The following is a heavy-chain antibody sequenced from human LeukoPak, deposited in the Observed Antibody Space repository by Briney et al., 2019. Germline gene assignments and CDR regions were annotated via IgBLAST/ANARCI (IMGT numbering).Heavy chain of an antibody. V-gene: IGHV3-7*01. CDR1: GFTFSSYW. CDR3: ARVGEAKVGATTGEFDY. Sequence: PGGSLRLSCAASGFTFSSYWMTWVRQAPGKGLEWVANIKQDGSQKYYVGSVKGRFTISRDNAKNSLYLQMHSLRAEDTAVYYCARVGEAKVGATTGEFDYWGQGTLVTVSS. D-gene: IGHD1-26*01. CDR2: IKQDGSQK. J-gene: IGHJ4*02.